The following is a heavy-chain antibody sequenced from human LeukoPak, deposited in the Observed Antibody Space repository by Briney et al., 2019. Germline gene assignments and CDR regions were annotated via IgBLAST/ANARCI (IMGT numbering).Heavy chain of an antibody. CDR1: VCSLISYA. V-gene: IGHV3-23*01. Sequence: GWAVRLPCLHSVCSLISYAMSWLRQAPGKGREWVAAISGSGGRTYNVDSLKGRSTIYSDNSKNTLNLQMNSVRDEDTAVYYCAKEDIVATIDDYWGQGTLVTVSS. CDR3: AKEDIVATIDDY. J-gene: IGHJ4*02. D-gene: IGHD5-12*01. CDR2: ISGSGGRT.